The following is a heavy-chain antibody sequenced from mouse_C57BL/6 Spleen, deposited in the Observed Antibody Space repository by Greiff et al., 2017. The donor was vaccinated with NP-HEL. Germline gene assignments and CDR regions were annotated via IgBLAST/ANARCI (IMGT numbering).Heavy chain of an antibody. CDR2: IDPENGDT. J-gene: IGHJ1*03. V-gene: IGHV14-4*01. CDR3: TPLRSDV. Sequence: EVQLVESGAELVRPGASVKLSCTASGFNIKDDYMHWVKQRPEQGLEWIGWIDPENGDTEYASKFQGKATITADTSSNTAYLQLSSLTSEDTAVYYCTPLRSDVWGTGTTVTVSS. CDR1: GFNIKDDY.